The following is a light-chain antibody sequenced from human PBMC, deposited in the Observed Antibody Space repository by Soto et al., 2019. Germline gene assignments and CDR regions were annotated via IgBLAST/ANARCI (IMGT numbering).Light chain of an antibody. Sequence: QSVLTQPPSVSAAPGQKVTISCSGSSSNIGNNYVSWYQQLPGTAPKLLIYDNNKRPSGIPDRCSGSKSGTSATLGITGLQTGDEADYYCGTCDSSLSAGVVFGGGTKLTVL. J-gene: IGLJ2*01. CDR3: GTCDSSLSAGVV. CDR2: DNN. CDR1: SSNIGNNY. V-gene: IGLV1-51*01.